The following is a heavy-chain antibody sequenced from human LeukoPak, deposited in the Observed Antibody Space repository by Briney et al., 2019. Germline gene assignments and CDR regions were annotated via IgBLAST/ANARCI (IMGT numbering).Heavy chain of an antibody. J-gene: IGHJ5*02. CDR3: ARALAHYYDSSGYYPYNWFDP. V-gene: IGHV1-69*13. CDR2: IIPIFGTA. Sequence: SVKVSCKASGGTFSSYAISWVRQAPGQGLEWMGGIIPIFGTANYAQKFQGRVTITADESTSTAYMELSSLRSEDTAVYYCARALAHYYDSSGYYPYNWFDPWGQGTLVTVSS. CDR1: GGTFSSYA. D-gene: IGHD3-22*01.